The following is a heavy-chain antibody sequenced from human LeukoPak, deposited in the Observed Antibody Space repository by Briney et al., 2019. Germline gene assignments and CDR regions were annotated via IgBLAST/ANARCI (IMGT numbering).Heavy chain of an antibody. D-gene: IGHD2-21*02. V-gene: IGHV4-39*07. CDR1: GGSISSSSYY. Sequence: SEPLSLTCTVSGGSISSSSYYWGWIRPPPGKGLEWIGSIYYSGSTYYNPSLKSRVTISVDTSKNQFSLKLSSVTAADTAVYYCARGRGGDSGNFDYWGQGTLVTVSS. CDR2: IYYSGST. CDR3: ARGRGGDSGNFDY. J-gene: IGHJ4*02.